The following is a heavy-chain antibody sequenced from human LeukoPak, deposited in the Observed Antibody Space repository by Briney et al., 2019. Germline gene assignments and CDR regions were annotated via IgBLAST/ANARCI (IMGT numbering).Heavy chain of an antibody. CDR1: GFTFSSYW. CDR3: AREIAAAGHPDAFDI. J-gene: IGHJ3*02. CDR2: IKQDGSEK. V-gene: IGHV3-7*01. D-gene: IGHD6-13*01. Sequence: PGGSLRLSCSASGFTFSSYWMSWVRQAPGKGLEWVANIKQDGSEKYYVDSVKGRFTISRDNAKNSLYLQMNSLRAEDTAVYYCAREIAAAGHPDAFDIWGQGTMVTVSS.